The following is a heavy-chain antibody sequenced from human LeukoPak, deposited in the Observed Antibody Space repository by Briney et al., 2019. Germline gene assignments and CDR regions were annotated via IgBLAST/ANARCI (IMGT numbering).Heavy chain of an antibody. CDR2: IYSGGST. CDR1: GFTVSSNY. Sequence: GGSLRLSCAASGFTVSSNYMSWVRQAPGKGLDWVSVIYSGGSTYYADSVKGRITISRDNSKNTLYLQMNSLRAEDTAVYYCARGHDYDSSVAYWGQGTLVTVSS. CDR3: ARGHDYDSSVAY. V-gene: IGHV3-66*01. D-gene: IGHD3-22*01. J-gene: IGHJ4*02.